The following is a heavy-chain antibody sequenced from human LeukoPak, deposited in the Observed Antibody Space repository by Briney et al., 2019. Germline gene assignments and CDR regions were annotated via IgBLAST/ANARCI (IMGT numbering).Heavy chain of an antibody. D-gene: IGHD3-16*01. CDR2: IYYTGTT. Sequence: SETLSLTCAVSGGSITSYHWSWIRQSPGVGLEWIGFIYYTGTTNYSPSLRGRVTMLVDRSKNQFSLKLTSVTAADTAVYYCARGAYSDLGAFDYWGQGILVSVSS. J-gene: IGHJ4*02. CDR3: ARGAYSDLGAFDY. CDR1: GGSITSYH. V-gene: IGHV4-59*01.